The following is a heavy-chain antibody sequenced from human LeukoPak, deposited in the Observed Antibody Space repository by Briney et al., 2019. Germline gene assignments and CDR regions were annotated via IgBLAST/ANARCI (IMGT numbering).Heavy chain of an antibody. D-gene: IGHD3-22*01. CDR2: ISSSSSYI. J-gene: IGHJ3*02. V-gene: IGHV3-21*04. CDR3: AKGYYYDSSGYLNDAFGI. CDR1: GFTFSSYS. Sequence: GGSLRLSCAASGFTFSSYSMNWVRQAPRKGLEWVSSISSSSSYIYYADSVKGRFTISRDNAKNSLYLQMNSLRAEDTALYYCAKGYYYDSSGYLNDAFGIWGQGTMVTVSS.